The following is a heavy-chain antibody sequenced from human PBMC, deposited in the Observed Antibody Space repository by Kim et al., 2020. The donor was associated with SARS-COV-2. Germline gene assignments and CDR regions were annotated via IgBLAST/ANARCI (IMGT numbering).Heavy chain of an antibody. CDR2: ISAYTGDT. CDR3: GRHVYGDYESDF. Sequence: ASVKVSCKASGYTFDNYAIAWVRQAPGQGLEWMGWISAYTGDTNYAQNFQGRVTMTTETSTNTAYLELRSLKPDDTAVYFCGRHVYGDYESDFWGQGTLVTVYS. CDR1: GYTFDNYA. D-gene: IGHD4-17*01. J-gene: IGHJ4*02. V-gene: IGHV1-18*01.